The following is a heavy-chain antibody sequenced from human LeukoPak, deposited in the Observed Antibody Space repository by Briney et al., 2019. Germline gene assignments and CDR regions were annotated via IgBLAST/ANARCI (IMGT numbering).Heavy chain of an antibody. V-gene: IGHV3-48*01. Sequence: GGSLRLSCAASGFTFSRYSMNWVSQAPGKGLEWVSYISSSSSTIYYADCVKGRFTISRDNAKNSLYLQMNSLRAEDTAVYYCASTWGHYYDSSGYYALSFDYWGQGTLVTVSS. CDR1: GFTFSRYS. J-gene: IGHJ4*02. CDR3: ASTWGHYYDSSGYYALSFDY. D-gene: IGHD3-22*01. CDR2: ISSSSSTI.